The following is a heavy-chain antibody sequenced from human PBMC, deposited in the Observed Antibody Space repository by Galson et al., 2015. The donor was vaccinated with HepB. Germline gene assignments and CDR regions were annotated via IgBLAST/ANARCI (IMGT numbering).Heavy chain of an antibody. Sequence: TLSLTCTVSGGSISSGGYYWSWIRQHPGKGLEWIGYIYYSGSTYYNPSLKSRVTISVDTSKNQFSLKLSSVTAADTAVYYCARRTIFGVVKPFDYWGQGTPVTVSS. CDR2: IYYSGST. J-gene: IGHJ4*02. CDR3: ARRTIFGVVKPFDY. CDR1: GGSISSGGYY. D-gene: IGHD3-3*01. V-gene: IGHV4-31*03.